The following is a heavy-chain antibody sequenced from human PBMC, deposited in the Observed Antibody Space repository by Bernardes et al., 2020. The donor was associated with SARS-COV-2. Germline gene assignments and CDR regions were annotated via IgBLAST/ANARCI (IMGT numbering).Heavy chain of an antibody. Sequence: GGSLRLSCAAFGSTVSNSYMTWVRQAPGMGLEWVSVIHSGGDTYYADSVKGRFTISRDNAKNSLYLQMNSLRAEDTAVYYCARDVGDFYGSGRRAWFDPWGQGTLVTVSS. V-gene: IGHV3-53*01. CDR1: GSTVSNSY. D-gene: IGHD3-10*01. CDR2: IHSGGDT. J-gene: IGHJ5*02. CDR3: ARDVGDFYGSGRRAWFDP.